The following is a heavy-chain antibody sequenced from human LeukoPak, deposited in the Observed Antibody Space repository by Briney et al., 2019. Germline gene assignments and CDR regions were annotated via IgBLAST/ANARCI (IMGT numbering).Heavy chain of an antibody. V-gene: IGHV1-2*02. CDR3: ARADIAVAGRDAFDI. D-gene: IGHD6-19*01. CDR1: GYTFTGYY. Sequence: AAVKVSFKSSGYTFTGYYMHGVRQAPGQGLEWMGWINPNSESTDSAQKFQGRVTMTRDTSISTAYLELPRMRSDDTAVYYCARADIAVAGRDAFDIWGQGTMVSVSS. CDR2: INPNSEST. J-gene: IGHJ3*02.